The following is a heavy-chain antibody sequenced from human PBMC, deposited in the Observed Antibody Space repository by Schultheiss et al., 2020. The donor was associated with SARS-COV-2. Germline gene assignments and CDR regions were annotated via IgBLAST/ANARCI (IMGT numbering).Heavy chain of an antibody. CDR1: GFSLNTSGVG. CDR2: IYWDDDK. CDR3: AHTSHMYYYYGMDV. J-gene: IGHJ6*02. Sequence: SGPTLVKPTQTLTLTCTFSGFSLNTSGVGVGWIRQPPGKALEWLAVIYWDDDKRYSPSLKSRLTITKDTSKNQVVLTMTNMDPVDTATYYCAHTSHMYYYYGMDVWGQGTTVTVSS. D-gene: IGHD2-21*01. V-gene: IGHV2-5*02.